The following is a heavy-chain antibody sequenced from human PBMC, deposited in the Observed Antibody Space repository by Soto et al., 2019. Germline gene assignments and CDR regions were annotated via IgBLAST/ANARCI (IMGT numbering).Heavy chain of an antibody. Sequence: PGGSLRLSCAASGFTFSSYAMSWVRQAPGKGLEWVSAISGSGGSTYYADSVKGRFTISRDNSKNTLYLQMNSLRAEDTAIYYCAKASVAYCTGGSCYPLDYWGQGTLVTVSS. CDR3: AKASVAYCTGGSCYPLDY. V-gene: IGHV3-23*01. CDR1: GFTFSSYA. J-gene: IGHJ4*02. D-gene: IGHD2-15*01. CDR2: ISGSGGST.